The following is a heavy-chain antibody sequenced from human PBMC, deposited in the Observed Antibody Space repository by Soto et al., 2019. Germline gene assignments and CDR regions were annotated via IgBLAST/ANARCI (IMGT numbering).Heavy chain of an antibody. D-gene: IGHD2-21*02. V-gene: IGHV4-59*01. CDR3: AREPRQGDRIYFFDY. CDR2: ISDIGTT. J-gene: IGHJ4*02. Sequence: ASETLCLTCTVSSGSISTYSWNWIRQPPGKGLEWVGYISDIGTTNYNPSLQSRVTISVDTSKNQFSLKLSSVTAADTAVYYCAREPRQGDRIYFFDYWRPRALVTVTP. CDR1: SGSISTYS.